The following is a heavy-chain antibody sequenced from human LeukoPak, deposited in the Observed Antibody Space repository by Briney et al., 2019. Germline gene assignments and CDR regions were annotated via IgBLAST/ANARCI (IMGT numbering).Heavy chain of an antibody. CDR1: GGSISSFY. J-gene: IGHJ4*02. CDR2: IDSSGST. D-gene: IGHD6-19*01. Sequence: PSETLSLTCKVSGGSISSFYWNWIRQPAGKGLEWIGRIDSSGSTTYSPSLRSRVTMSVDSSKSQISLNLNSVTAADTAMYYCARSPLSSSGWYRADFWGQGTLVTVSS. V-gene: IGHV4-4*07. CDR3: ARSPLSSSGWYRADF.